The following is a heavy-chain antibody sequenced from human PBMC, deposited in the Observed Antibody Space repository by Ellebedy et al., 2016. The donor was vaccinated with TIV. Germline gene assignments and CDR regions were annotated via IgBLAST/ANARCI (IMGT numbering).Heavy chain of an antibody. V-gene: IGHV4-39*07. J-gene: IGHJ3*02. D-gene: IGHD6-13*01. CDR2: IYYSGST. CDR1: GGSISSSSYY. Sequence: MPSETLSLTCTVSGGSISSSSYYWGWIRQPPGKGLEWIGSIYYSGSTYYNPSLKSRVTISLDTSKNQFSLKLTSVTAADTAVYYCARGAHSTFDAFDIWGQGTMVTVSS. CDR3: ARGAHSTFDAFDI.